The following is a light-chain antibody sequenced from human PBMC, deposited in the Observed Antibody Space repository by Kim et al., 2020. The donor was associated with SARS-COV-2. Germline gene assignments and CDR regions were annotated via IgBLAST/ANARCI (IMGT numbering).Light chain of an antibody. V-gene: IGKV3-11*01. CDR2: DTS. Sequence: LSPGERATLSCRASQSVRSYLGWYRQKPGQAPRLLIYDTSNRAPGIPARFSGSGSGTDFTLTISSLEPEDFAIYYCQQRSDWPLTFGGGTKLEI. CDR1: QSVRSY. CDR3: QQRSDWPLT. J-gene: IGKJ4*01.